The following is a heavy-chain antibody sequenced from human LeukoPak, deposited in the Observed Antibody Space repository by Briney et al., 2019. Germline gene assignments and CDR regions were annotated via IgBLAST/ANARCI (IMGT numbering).Heavy chain of an antibody. V-gene: IGHV3-64D*06. CDR2: ITSDGENT. CDR1: GFSFSTHN. Sequence: GGSLRLSCSASGFSFSTHNMHWVRQAPGKGLEFVSGITSDGENTDYLDFVKGRFTITRDNSKNTLYLHMTSLRPEDTAVYFCVKGRYGAGWDFWGPGTLVTVSS. J-gene: IGHJ4*02. CDR3: VKGRYGAGWDF. D-gene: IGHD3-10*01.